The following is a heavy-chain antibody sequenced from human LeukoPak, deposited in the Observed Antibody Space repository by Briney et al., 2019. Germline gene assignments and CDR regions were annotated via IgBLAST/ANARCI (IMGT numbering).Heavy chain of an antibody. V-gene: IGHV3-21*01. CDR3: ARDPGFPSQLLLYPVLYFDY. J-gene: IGHJ4*02. CDR2: ISSSSSYI. Sequence: GGSLRLSCAASGFTFSSYSMNWVRQAPAKGLEWVSSISSSSSYIYYADSVKGRFTISRDNAKNSLYLQMNSLRAEDTAVCYCARDPGFPSQLLLYPVLYFDYWGQGTLVTVSS. CDR1: GFTFSSYS. D-gene: IGHD2-2*02.